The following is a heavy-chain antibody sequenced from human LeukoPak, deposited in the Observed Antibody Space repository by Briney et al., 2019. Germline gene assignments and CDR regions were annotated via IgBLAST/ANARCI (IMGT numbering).Heavy chain of an antibody. CDR1: GYTFTGYY. J-gene: IGHJ4*02. CDR2: MNPNSGNT. Sequence: GASVKVSCKTSGYTFTGYYIHWVRQAPGQGLEWMGWMNPNSGNTGYAQKFQGRVTMTRDTSISTAYMELSRLRSDDTAVYYCAREGLSGSYSIFDYWGQGTLVTVSS. D-gene: IGHD1-26*01. CDR3: AREGLSGSYSIFDY. V-gene: IGHV1-2*02.